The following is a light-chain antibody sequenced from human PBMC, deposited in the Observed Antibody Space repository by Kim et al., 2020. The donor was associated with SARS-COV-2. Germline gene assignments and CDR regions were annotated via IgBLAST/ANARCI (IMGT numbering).Light chain of an antibody. CDR2: SDN. V-gene: IGLV1-44*01. Sequence: ELTQPPSASVTPGQRVTISCSGSSSNIGTNTVNWSQQLPGTAPKLLIYSDNQRPSGVPDRYSGSKSGTSASLAISGLQSEDEADYYCAVWVDSLDGWVFGGGTQLTVL. J-gene: IGLJ3*02. CDR1: SSNIGTNT. CDR3: AVWVDSLDGWV.